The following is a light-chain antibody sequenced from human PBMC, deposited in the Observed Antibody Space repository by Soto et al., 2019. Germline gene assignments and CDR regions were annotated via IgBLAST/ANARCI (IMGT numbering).Light chain of an antibody. CDR3: QHYGTTPWT. CDR2: GAS. CDR1: QSVCSRC. V-gene: IGKV3-20*01. Sequence: ETVLTQSPGTLSLSPGERDTLSWRASQSVCSRCLAWYQQKPGQSPRLLIYGASSRVTGIPDRFSGSGSGTDFTLTISRLEPEDFAVYYCQHYGTTPWTFGQGTKVGIK. J-gene: IGKJ1*01.